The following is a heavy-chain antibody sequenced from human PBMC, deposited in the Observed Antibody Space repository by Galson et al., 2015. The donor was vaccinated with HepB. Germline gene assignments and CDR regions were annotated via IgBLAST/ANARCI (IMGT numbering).Heavy chain of an antibody. D-gene: IGHD1-26*01. CDR3: HSCPGDFDY. J-gene: IGHJ4*02. V-gene: IGHV3-30*03. CDR2: ISYDGSDT. Sequence: SLRLYCAAYGFIFSDYPMHWVRQVKGKGLEWLAVISYDGSDTYYAESVRGRFTISRYNSHNTLYLNMDGLRPEDTAVYYCHSCPGDFDYWGQGALVTVSS. CDR1: GFIFSDYP.